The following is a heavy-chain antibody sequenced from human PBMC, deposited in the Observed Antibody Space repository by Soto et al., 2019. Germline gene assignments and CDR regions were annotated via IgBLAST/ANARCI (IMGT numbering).Heavy chain of an antibody. V-gene: IGHV1-69*08. CDR3: ARDVGLGPVTVSTHVDY. Sequence: QVQLVQSGAEVKKPGSSVKVSCKASGGTFSNYTITWVRQAPGQGLEWMGRIIPILDIANYAKKFQGRVTMTADKSTSTAYMELSSLRSEDTAVYYCARDVGLGPVTVSTHVDYWGQGTLVIVSS. J-gene: IGHJ4*02. CDR2: IIPILDIA. CDR1: GGTFSNYT. D-gene: IGHD4-17*01.